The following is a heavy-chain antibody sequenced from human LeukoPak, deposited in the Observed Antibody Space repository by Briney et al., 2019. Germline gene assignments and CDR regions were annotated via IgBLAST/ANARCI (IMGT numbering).Heavy chain of an antibody. J-gene: IGHJ4*02. Sequence: GGSLRLPCAASGFTFSAETMTWVRQAPGKGLEWLSDISASSAAIHSADSVKGRFTISRDNAKNSLYLQMNSLRAEDTAVYYCARSLREPDFDYWGQGTLVTVSS. CDR3: ARSLREPDFDY. CDR2: ISASSAAI. V-gene: IGHV3-48*01. D-gene: IGHD1-26*01. CDR1: GFTFSAET.